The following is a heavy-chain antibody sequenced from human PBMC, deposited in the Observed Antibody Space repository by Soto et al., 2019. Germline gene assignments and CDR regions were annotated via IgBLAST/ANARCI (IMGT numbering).Heavy chain of an antibody. J-gene: IGHJ3*02. CDR3: ARVLKTYSSSWYRAAFDI. Sequence: SETLSLTCTVSGGSISSYYWSWIRQPPGKGLEWIGYIYYSGSTNYNPSLKSRVTISVDTSKNQFSLKLSSVTAADTAVYYCARVLKTYSSSWYRAAFDIWGQGTMVTVSS. CDR1: GGSISSYY. V-gene: IGHV4-59*01. D-gene: IGHD6-13*01. CDR2: IYYSGST.